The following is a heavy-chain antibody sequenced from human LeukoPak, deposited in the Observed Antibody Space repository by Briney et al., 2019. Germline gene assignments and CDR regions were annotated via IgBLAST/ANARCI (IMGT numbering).Heavy chain of an antibody. CDR1: GYTFTGYY. V-gene: IGHV1-2*02. Sequence: GASVKVSCKASGYTFTGYYMHWVRQAPGRGLEWMGWINPNSGGTNYAQKFQGRVTMTRDTSISTAYMELSRLRSDDTAVYYCARVAAKPSSPRPDSDAFDIWGQGTMVTVSS. J-gene: IGHJ3*02. CDR2: INPNSGGT. CDR3: ARVAAKPSSPRPDSDAFDI. D-gene: IGHD6-13*01.